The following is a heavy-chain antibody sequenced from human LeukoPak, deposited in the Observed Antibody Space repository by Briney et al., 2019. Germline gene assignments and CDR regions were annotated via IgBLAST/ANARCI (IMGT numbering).Heavy chain of an antibody. Sequence: GASVKVSCKASGFTFTNYDINWVRQATGQGLEWIGWMNPRNGNTGYAQKFQGRVTMTRDTSISTAYMELRSLRSEDTAVYYCARDRGAGGSPDYWGQGTLVTVSS. CDR2: MNPRNGNT. D-gene: IGHD3-10*01. V-gene: IGHV1-8*01. CDR1: GFTFTNYD. CDR3: ARDRGAGGSPDY. J-gene: IGHJ4*02.